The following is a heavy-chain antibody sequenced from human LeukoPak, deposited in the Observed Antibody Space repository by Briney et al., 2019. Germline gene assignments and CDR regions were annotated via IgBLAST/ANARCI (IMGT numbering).Heavy chain of an antibody. CDR1: GFTFSSYG. V-gene: IGHV3-23*01. CDR3: AKDLLVFCGGDCYGSDS. J-gene: IGHJ4*02. CDR2: IRGSGGGT. D-gene: IGHD2-21*02. Sequence: GGSLRLSCAASGFTFSSYGMSWVRQAPGKGLEWVSAIRGSGGGTNYADSVKGRFTISRDNSKNTLYLQMNSLRAEDTAVYYGAKDLLVFCGGDCYGSDSWGQGTLVTVSS.